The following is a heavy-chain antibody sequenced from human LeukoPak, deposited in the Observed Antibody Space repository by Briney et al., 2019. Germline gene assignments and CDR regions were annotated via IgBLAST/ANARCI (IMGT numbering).Heavy chain of an antibody. CDR2: INSDGSST. J-gene: IGHJ5*02. Sequence: PGGSLRLSCAASGFTFSSYWMHWVRQAPGKGLVWVSRINSDGSSTSYADSVKGRFTISRDNAKNTLYLQMNSLSAEDTAVYYCARGRVLLWFGADMYWFDPWGQGTLVTVSS. V-gene: IGHV3-74*01. CDR1: GFTFSSYW. D-gene: IGHD3-10*01. CDR3: ARGRVLLWFGADMYWFDP.